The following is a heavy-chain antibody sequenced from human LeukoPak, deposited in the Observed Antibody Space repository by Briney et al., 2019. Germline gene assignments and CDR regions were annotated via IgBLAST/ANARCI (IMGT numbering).Heavy chain of an antibody. D-gene: IGHD6-19*01. CDR2: ISGSGGST. V-gene: IGHV3-23*01. J-gene: IGHJ4*02. CDR1: GFTFSSYS. CDR3: AKDRIAVAEIHNY. Sequence: GGSLRLSCAASGFTFSSYSMNWVRQAPGKGLEWVSAISGSGGSTYYADSVKGRFTISRDNSKNTLYLQMNSLRAEDTAVYYCAKDRIAVAEIHNYWGQGTLVTVSS.